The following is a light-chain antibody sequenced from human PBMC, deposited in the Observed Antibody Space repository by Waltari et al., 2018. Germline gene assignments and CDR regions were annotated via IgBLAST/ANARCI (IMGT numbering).Light chain of an antibody. V-gene: IGKV3-11*01. CDR1: QSVSRY. CDR2: DAS. Sequence: EIVLTQSPSTRSLSPGERATLSCRASQSVSRYLAWYQQKPGPAPRLLIYDASNRATGIPARFSGSGSGTDFTLTISSLEPEDFAVYYCQQRSNWPPGTFGGGTKVEIK. J-gene: IGKJ4*01. CDR3: QQRSNWPPGT.